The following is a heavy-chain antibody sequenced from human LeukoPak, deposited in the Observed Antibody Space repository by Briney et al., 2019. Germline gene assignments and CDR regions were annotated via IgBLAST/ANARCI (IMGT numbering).Heavy chain of an antibody. CDR2: IYHSGST. CDR1: GGSISSYY. J-gene: IGHJ5*02. V-gene: IGHV4-59*08. Sequence: SETLSLTCTVSGGSISSYYWSWIRQPPGKGLEWIGYIYHSGSTNYNPSLKSRVTISVDTSKNQFSLKLSSVTAADTAVYYCARGRYSSSWYTWFDPWGQGTLVTVSS. D-gene: IGHD6-13*01. CDR3: ARGRYSSSWYTWFDP.